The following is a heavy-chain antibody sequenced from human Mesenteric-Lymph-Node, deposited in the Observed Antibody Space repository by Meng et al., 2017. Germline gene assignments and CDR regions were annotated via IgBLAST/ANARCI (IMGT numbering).Heavy chain of an antibody. V-gene: IGHV3-23*01. D-gene: IGHD2-21*01. Sequence: GESLKISCAASGFTFGNYAMTWVRQAPGKGMEWVSAISATGRTTYYADSVKGRFTISRDNSKSTLFLQLNSLTAEDTAVYYCAKDRVTYSSDTFDMWGQGTMVTVSS. J-gene: IGHJ3*02. CDR2: ISATGRTT. CDR3: AKDRVTYSSDTFDM. CDR1: GFTFGNYA.